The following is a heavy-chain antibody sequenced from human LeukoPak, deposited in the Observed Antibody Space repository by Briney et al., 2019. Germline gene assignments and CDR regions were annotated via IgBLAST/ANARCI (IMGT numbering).Heavy chain of an antibody. CDR1: GFTFSSYG. D-gene: IGHD5-18*01. V-gene: IGHV3-23*01. CDR3: AKDSAAMVSLHYFDY. Sequence: GGSLRLSCAASGFTFSSYGMSWVRQAPGKGLEWVSAISGSGGSTYYADPVKGRFTISRDNSKNTLYLQMNSLRAEDTAVYYCAKDSAAMVSLHYFDYWGQGTLVTVSS. CDR2: ISGSGGST. J-gene: IGHJ4*02.